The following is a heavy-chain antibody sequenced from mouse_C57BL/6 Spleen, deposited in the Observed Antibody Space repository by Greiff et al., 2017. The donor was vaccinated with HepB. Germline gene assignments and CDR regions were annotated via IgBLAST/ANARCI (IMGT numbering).Heavy chain of an antibody. J-gene: IGHJ2*01. CDR3: ARIPYYGSSPYYFDY. D-gene: IGHD1-1*01. CDR1: GFTFSSYT. CDR2: ISGGGGNT. V-gene: IGHV5-9*01. Sequence: EVKLVESGGGLVKPGGSLKLSCAASGFTFSSYTMSWVRQTPEKRLEWVATISGGGGNTYYPDSVKGRFTISRDNAKNTLYLQMSSLRSEDTALYYCARIPYYGSSPYYFDYWGQGTTLTVSS.